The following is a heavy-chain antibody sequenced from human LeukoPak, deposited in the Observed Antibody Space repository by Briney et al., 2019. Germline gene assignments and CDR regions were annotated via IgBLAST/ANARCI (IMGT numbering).Heavy chain of an antibody. CDR1: GYTFTGYY. CDR2: INPNSGGT. CDR3: AARGRVTISPVGRYDFWSGYLLDY. V-gene: IGHV1-2*02. D-gene: IGHD3-3*01. J-gene: IGHJ4*02. Sequence: GASVKVSCKASGYTFTGYYMQWVRQAPGQGLEWMGWINPNSGGTNYAQKFQGRVTMTRDTSISTAYMELSRLRSDDTAVYYCAARGRVTISPVGRYDFWSGYLLDYWAREPWSPSPQ.